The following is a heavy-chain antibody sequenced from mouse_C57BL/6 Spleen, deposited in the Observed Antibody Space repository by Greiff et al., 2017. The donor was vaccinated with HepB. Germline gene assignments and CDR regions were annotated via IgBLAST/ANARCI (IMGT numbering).Heavy chain of an antibody. D-gene: IGHD1-1*01. CDR1: GFTFTDYY. J-gene: IGHJ2*01. CDR2: IRNKANGYTT. V-gene: IGHV7-3*01. Sequence: EVQLVESGGGLVQPGGSLSLSCAASGFTFTDYYMSWVRQPPGKALEWLGFIRNKANGYTTEYSASVKGRFTISRDNSQSILYLQMNALRAEDSATYYCARYIGTTVAYYFDYWGQGTTLTVSS. CDR3: ARYIGTTVAYYFDY.